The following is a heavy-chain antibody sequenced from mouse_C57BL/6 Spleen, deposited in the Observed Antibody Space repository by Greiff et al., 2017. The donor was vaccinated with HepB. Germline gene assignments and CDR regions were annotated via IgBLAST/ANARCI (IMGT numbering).Heavy chain of an antibody. J-gene: IGHJ4*01. CDR1: GYTFTSYW. V-gene: IGHV1-55*01. Sequence: QVQLQQPGAELVKPGASVKMSCKASGYTFTSYWITWVKQRPGQGLEWIGDIYPGSGSTNYNEKFKSKATLTVDTSSSTAYTQLSSLTSEDSAVYYCATNYEGTGYYAMDYWGQGTSVTVSS. D-gene: IGHD1-1*01. CDR3: ATNYEGTGYYAMDY. CDR2: IYPGSGST.